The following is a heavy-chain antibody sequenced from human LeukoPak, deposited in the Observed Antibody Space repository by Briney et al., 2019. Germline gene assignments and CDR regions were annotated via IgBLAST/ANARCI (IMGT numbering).Heavy chain of an antibody. CDR3: ARLRGSGSYYPFDY. V-gene: IGHV5-51*01. D-gene: IGHD3-10*01. CDR1: GYSFTSYW. Sequence: GEALKISCKGSGYSFTSYWIVWGRQMPGEGLVWMGIIDPGDSDTRYCPSFQGQVTISADQAISTAYLQWSSLKASDTAMYYCARLRGSGSYYPFDYWGQGTLVTVSS. CDR2: IDPGDSDT. J-gene: IGHJ4*02.